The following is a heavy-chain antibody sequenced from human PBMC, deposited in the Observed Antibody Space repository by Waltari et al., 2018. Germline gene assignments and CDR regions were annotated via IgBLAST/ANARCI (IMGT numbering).Heavy chain of an antibody. CDR2: ISSSSSTI. D-gene: IGHD3-10*01. J-gene: IGHJ4*02. V-gene: IGHV3-48*04. Sequence: EVQLVESGGGLVQPGGSLRLSCAASGFTFSSYSMNWVRQAPGKGLEWVSYISSSSSTIYYADAVKGRFTISRDNAKNSRYLQRNSLRAEDTAVYYCARVWFGEFKIDYWGQGTLVTVSS. CDR1: GFTFSSYS. CDR3: ARVWFGEFKIDY.